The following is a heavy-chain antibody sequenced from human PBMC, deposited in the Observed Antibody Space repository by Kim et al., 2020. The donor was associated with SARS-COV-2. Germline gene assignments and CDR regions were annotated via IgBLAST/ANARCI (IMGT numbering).Heavy chain of an antibody. Sequence: YRWYYEYAPTVKGRITISPDTTKNQFSLRLNSVTPEDTAIYYCVSYHFDYWGQGTLVTVSS. CDR2: YRWYY. J-gene: IGHJ4*02. V-gene: IGHV6-1*01. CDR3: VSYHFDY.